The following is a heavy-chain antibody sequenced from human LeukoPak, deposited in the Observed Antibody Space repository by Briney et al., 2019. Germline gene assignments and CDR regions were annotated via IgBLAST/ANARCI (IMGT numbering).Heavy chain of an antibody. CDR2: IIPIFGTA. D-gene: IGHD2-2*01. CDR3: ARGEVVPAASHAFDI. V-gene: IGHV1-69*01. CDR1: GGTFSSYA. J-gene: IGHJ3*02. Sequence: SVKVSCKTSGGTFSSYAISWVRQAPGQGLEWMGGIIPIFGTANYAQKFQGRVTITADESTSTAYMELSSLRSEDTAVYYCARGEVVPAASHAFDIWGQGTMVTVSS.